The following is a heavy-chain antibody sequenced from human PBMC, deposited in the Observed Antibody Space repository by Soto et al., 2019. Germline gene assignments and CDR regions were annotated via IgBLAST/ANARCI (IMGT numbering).Heavy chain of an antibody. CDR2: INPNSGGT. D-gene: IGHD5-18*01. J-gene: IGHJ4*02. CDR1: GYTFTGYY. V-gene: IGHV1-2*04. Sequence: GASVKVSCKASGYTFTGYYMHWVRQAPGQGLEWMGWINPNSGGTNYAQKFQGWVTMTRDTSISTAYMELGRLRSDDTAVYYCARGDTAMATYYFDYWGQGTLVTVSS. CDR3: ARGDTAMATYYFDY.